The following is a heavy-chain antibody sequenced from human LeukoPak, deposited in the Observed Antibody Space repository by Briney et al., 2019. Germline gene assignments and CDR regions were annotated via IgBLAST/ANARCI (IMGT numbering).Heavy chain of an antibody. J-gene: IGHJ4*02. Sequence: SETLSLTCSVSGDTISRSSYYWGWIRQPPGKGLEWIGSIYYSGSTYYNPSLKSRVTISVDTSKNQFSLKLSSVTAADTAVYYCARHVRYSSGHNYFDYWGQGTLVTVSS. CDR3: ARHVRYSSGHNYFDY. CDR2: IYYSGST. D-gene: IGHD6-19*01. CDR1: GDTISRSSYY. V-gene: IGHV4-39*01.